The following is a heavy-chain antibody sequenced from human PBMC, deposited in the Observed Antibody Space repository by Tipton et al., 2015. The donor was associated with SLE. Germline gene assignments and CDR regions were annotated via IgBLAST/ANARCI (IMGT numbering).Heavy chain of an antibody. CDR2: IYYSGSS. V-gene: IGHV4-59*07. CDR1: GGSITTYY. CDR3: ASIVPDDDSGVIAGDY. D-gene: IGHD3-22*01. J-gene: IGHJ4*02. Sequence: TLSLTCTVSGGSITTYYWSWIRQPPGKGLEWIGYIYYSGSSNYNPSLKSRVTLSVDTSKNQFSLKLSSVTAADTAVYYCASIVPDDDSGVIAGDYWGQGTRVTVSS.